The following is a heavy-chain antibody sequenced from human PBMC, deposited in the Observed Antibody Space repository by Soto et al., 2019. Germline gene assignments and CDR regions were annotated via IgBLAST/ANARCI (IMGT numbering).Heavy chain of an antibody. CDR3: ARQSYCSGGSCYCIGP. CDR2: IYYSGST. Sequence: SETLSLTCTVSGGSISSYYWSWIRQPPGKGLEWIGYIYYSGSTNYNPSLKSRVTISVDTSKHQFSLKLSSVTAADTAVYYCARQSYCSGGSCYCIGPWGQGTLVNVSS. V-gene: IGHV4-59*08. CDR1: GGSISSYY. D-gene: IGHD2-15*01. J-gene: IGHJ5*02.